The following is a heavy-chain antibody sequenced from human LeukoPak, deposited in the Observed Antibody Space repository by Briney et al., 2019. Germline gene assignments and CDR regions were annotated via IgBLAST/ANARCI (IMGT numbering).Heavy chain of an antibody. D-gene: IGHD6-25*01. Sequence: ASVKVSCKASGYTFFSYGISWVRQAPGQGLEWMGGISAYNGNTNYAQKFQGRVTMTTDTSTSTAYMELRSLRSDDTAVYYCARDLSGYHDAFDIWGQGTMVTVSS. CDR2: ISAYNGNT. J-gene: IGHJ3*02. CDR1: GYTFFSYG. V-gene: IGHV1-18*01. CDR3: ARDLSGYHDAFDI.